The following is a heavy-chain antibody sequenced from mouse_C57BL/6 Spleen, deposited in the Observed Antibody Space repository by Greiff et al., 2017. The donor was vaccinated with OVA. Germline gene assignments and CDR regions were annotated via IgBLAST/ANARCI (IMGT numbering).Heavy chain of an antibody. D-gene: IGHD2-4*01. CDR3: ARPFYDYDSAWFAY. J-gene: IGHJ3*01. Sequence: EVKLMESGGGLVQPGGSLKLSCAASGFTFSDYYMYWVRQTPEKRLEWVAYISNGGGSTYYPDTVKGRFTISRDNAKNTLYLQMSRLKSEDTAMYYCARPFYDYDSAWFAYWGQGTLVTVSA. CDR2: ISNGGGST. CDR1: GFTFSDYY. V-gene: IGHV5-12*01.